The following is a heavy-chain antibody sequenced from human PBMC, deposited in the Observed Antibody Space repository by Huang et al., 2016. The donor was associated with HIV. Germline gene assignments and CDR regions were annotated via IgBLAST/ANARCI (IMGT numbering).Heavy chain of an antibody. J-gene: IGHJ3*02. CDR3: ARHFSYYDSSGYTPWDAFDI. Sequence: QLQLQGSGPGLVKPSETLSLTCTVSGGSITSSRYYWGWIRQPPGRGLEWVGRIYYSGSTDYHPSLQSRVTVSVDTSKNQFSRKLSSVTAADTAVYYCARHFSYYDSSGYTPWDAFDIWGQGTMVTVSS. D-gene: IGHD3-22*01. V-gene: IGHV4-39*01. CDR2: IYYSGST. CDR1: GGSITSSRYY.